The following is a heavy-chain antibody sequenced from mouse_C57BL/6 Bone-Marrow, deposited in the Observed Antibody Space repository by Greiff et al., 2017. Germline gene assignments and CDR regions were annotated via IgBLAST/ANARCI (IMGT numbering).Heavy chain of an antibody. Sequence: VQLKESVAELVRPGASVKLSCTASGFNIKNTYMHWVKQRPEQGLEWIGRIDPANGNTKYAPKFQGKATITADTSSNTAYLQLSSLTSEDTAIYYCAKTPITTVVPLYAMDYWGQGTSVTVSS. V-gene: IGHV14-3*01. CDR2: IDPANGNT. CDR3: AKTPITTVVPLYAMDY. J-gene: IGHJ4*01. D-gene: IGHD1-1*01. CDR1: GFNIKNTY.